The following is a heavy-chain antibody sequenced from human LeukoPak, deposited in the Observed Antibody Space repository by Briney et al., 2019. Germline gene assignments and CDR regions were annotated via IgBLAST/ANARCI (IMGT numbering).Heavy chain of an antibody. J-gene: IGHJ5*02. CDR1: GFTFDDYA. Sequence: GRSLRLSCGASGFTFDDYAMHWVRQAPGKGLEWVSGISWNSGSIGYADSVKGRFTISRDNAKNSLYLQMNSLRAEDTALYYCAKSPDFWSGYGFDPWGQGTLVTVSS. V-gene: IGHV3-9*01. D-gene: IGHD3-3*01. CDR2: ISWNSGSI. CDR3: AKSPDFWSGYGFDP.